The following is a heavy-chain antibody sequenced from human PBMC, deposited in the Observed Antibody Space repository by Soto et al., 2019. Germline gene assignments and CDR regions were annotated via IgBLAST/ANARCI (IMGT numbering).Heavy chain of an antibody. CDR3: ARSIVVVTALAY. V-gene: IGHV1-3*05. Sequence: QVQLVQSGAEEKKPGASVKVSCKASGYTFTSYAMHWVRQAPGQRLEWMGWINAGNGNTKYSQKFQSRVTITRDTSASTASMELSRRRSEDTAVYYCARSIVVVTALAYWGQGTLVTVSS. CDR2: INAGNGNT. D-gene: IGHD2-21*02. J-gene: IGHJ4*02. CDR1: GYTFTSYA.